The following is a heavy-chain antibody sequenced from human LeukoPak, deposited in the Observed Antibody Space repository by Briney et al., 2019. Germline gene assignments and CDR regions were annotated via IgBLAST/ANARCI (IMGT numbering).Heavy chain of an antibody. Sequence: SETLSLTCTVSGGSISSYYWSWIRQPPGKGLEWIGYIYYSGSTYYNPSLKSRVTISVDTSKNQFSLKVTSVTAADTAVYYCTRTPPGGGGDFDYWGQGTLVTVSS. CDR2: IYYSGST. CDR1: GGSISSYY. J-gene: IGHJ4*02. V-gene: IGHV4-59*04. CDR3: TRTPPGGGGDFDY. D-gene: IGHD4-23*01.